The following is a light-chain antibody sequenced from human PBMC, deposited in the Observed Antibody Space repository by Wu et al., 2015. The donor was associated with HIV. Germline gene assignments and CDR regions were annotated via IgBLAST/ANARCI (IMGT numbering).Light chain of an antibody. J-gene: IGKJ4*01. CDR2: GAS. CDR1: QSVDNH. CDR3: QQYGSSPLT. Sequence: SVLTQSPATLSLSPGERATLSCRASQSVDNHLAWYQQKPGQAPRLLIYGASNRATGIPARFSGSGSGTDFTLTISRLEPEDFAVYYCQQYGSSPLTFGGGTKVEIK. V-gene: IGKV3-20*01.